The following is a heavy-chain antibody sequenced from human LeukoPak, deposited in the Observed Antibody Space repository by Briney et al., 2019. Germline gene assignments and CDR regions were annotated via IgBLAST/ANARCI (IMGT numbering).Heavy chain of an antibody. D-gene: IGHD6-13*01. CDR1: GFTFSSYG. Sequence: PGGSLRLSCAASGFTFSSYGMSWVRQAPGKGLEWVSSISSSSSYIYYADSVKGRFTISRDNAKNSLYLQMNSLRAEDTAVYYCASRIAAAGTVDYWGQGTLVTVSS. CDR2: ISSSSSYI. CDR3: ASRIAAAGTVDY. J-gene: IGHJ4*02. V-gene: IGHV3-21*01.